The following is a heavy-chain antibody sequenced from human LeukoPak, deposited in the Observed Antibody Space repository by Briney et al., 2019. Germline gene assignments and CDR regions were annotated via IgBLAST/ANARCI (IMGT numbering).Heavy chain of an antibody. J-gene: IGHJ4*02. CDR2: IIPIFGTA. CDR1: GGTFSRYA. D-gene: IGHD5-12*01. CDR3: ARAYSGYDFFDY. V-gene: IGHV1-69*13. Sequence: ASVKVSCKASGGTFSRYAISWVRQAPGQGLEWMGGIIPIFGTANYAQKFQGRVTITADESTSTAYMEVSSLRSEDTAVYYYARAYSGYDFFDYWGQGILVTVSS.